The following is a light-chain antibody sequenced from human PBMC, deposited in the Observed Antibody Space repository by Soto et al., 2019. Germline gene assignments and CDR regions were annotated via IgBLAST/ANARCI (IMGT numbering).Light chain of an antibody. CDR1: SSDVGGYNH. CDR3: NTLAGSLYV. Sequence: QSVLTQPPSASGSPGQSVTISCTGTSSDVGGYNHVSWYQQHPGKAPKLIISEVSKRPSGVPDRFSGSKSGNTASLSVSGLQAEDEAKYYSNTLAGSLYVFGTGT. V-gene: IGLV2-8*01. CDR2: EVS. J-gene: IGLJ1*01.